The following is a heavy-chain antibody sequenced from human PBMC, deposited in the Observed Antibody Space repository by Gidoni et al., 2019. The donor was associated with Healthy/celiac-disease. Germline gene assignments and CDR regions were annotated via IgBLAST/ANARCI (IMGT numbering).Heavy chain of an antibody. D-gene: IGHD3-10*01. Sequence: EVQLVQSGAEVKKPGESLKISCKGSGYSFTSYWMGWVRQMPGKGLEWMGSIYPGESDTRYSPSVKGKEPSSADKTIRTAYLQWRSRKASNTAMYYGAMAPNDAVAGYYYGRDVGGKGTTVTVSS. CDR2: IYPGESDT. CDR3: AMAPNDAVAGYYYGRDV. V-gene: IGHV5-51*01. J-gene: IGHJ6*04. CDR1: GYSFTSYW.